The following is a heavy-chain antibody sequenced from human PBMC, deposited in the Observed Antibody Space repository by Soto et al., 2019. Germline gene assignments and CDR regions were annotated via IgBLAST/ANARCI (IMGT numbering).Heavy chain of an antibody. J-gene: IGHJ4*02. CDR3: AREQEYGDDEL. V-gene: IGHV4-31*11. D-gene: IGHD4-17*01. CDR1: GGSISSGGYY. CDR2: IYHRGTT. Sequence: QVQLQESGPGLLKPSQTLSLTCVVSGGSISSGGYYWHWIRQRPEKGLEWIGYIYHRGTTYYNPSFAGRVSVSRDTSKNQVSVRLNSVTAADTAVYFCAREQEYGDDELWGQGTLVTVST.